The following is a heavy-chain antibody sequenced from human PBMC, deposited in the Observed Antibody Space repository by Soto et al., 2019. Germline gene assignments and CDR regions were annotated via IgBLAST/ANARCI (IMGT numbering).Heavy chain of an antibody. CDR3: AIARTDQSGTYFPFDY. CDR2: INNSGSRT. Sequence: EVQLLESGGGFVQPGGSLRLSCTASGFTFSSYGMSWVRQAPGKGLEWVSSINNSGSRTYHADSVKGRFTISRDNSKKTLYVQMRSLRAEDTAVYYWAIARTDQSGTYFPFDYWAQGTLVTVSS. D-gene: IGHD1-26*01. CDR1: GFTFSSYG. V-gene: IGHV3-23*01. J-gene: IGHJ4*02.